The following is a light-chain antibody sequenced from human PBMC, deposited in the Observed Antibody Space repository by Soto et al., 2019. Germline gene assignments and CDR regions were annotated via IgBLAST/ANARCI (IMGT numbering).Light chain of an antibody. CDR2: GAS. CDR3: QQYGASHLT. Sequence: EIVLTQSPGTLSLSAGDGVSLSCRASQTVPNNYLAWYQQKPDQAPRLLIFGASNRATGIPDRFGGSGSGTDFTLSISRLEPEDFAVYYCQQYGASHLTFGGGARLEV. CDR1: QTVPNNY. J-gene: IGKJ4*01. V-gene: IGKV3-20*01.